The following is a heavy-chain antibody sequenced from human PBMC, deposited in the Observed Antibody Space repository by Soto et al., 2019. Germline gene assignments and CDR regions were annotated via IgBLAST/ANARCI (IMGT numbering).Heavy chain of an antibody. D-gene: IGHD3-9*01. CDR1: GGTFSSYA. J-gene: IGHJ5*02. CDR3: ARSPGLRYFDWLTNWFDP. V-gene: IGHV1-69*01. CDR2: IIPIFGTA. Sequence: QVQLVQSGAEVKKPGSSVKVSCKASGGTFSSYAISWVRQAPGQGLEWMGGIIPIFGTANYAQKLQGRVTITADESTSTAYMELTSLRSEDTAVYYCARSPGLRYFDWLTNWFDPWGQGTLVTVSS.